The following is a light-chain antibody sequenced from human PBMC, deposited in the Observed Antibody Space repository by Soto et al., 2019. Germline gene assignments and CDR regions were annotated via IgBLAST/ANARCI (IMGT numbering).Light chain of an antibody. V-gene: IGLV1-44*01. J-gene: IGLJ1*01. Sequence: QSVLSQPPPASGTPGQRVTISCSGSTSNIGSNTVNWYQQLPGTAPRLLIYGNDQRPSGVPDRFSGSKSSTSASLAISGLRSEDEADYYCGAWDGSLNALFVFGTGTKVTVL. CDR2: GND. CDR1: TSNIGSNT. CDR3: GAWDGSLNALFV.